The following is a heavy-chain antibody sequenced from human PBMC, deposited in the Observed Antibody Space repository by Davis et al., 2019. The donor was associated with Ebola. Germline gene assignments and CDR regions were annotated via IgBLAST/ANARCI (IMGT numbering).Heavy chain of an antibody. CDR2: IWYDGNNK. J-gene: IGHJ3*02. Sequence: GESLKISCAASGFTFSTYGMHWVRQAPGKGLEWVAVIWYDGNNKYYADSVKGRFTISRDNSKNTMYLQMNSLRAEDTAMYYCARDHDDYGDLQDAFDIWGQGTMVTVSS. CDR1: GFTFSTYG. V-gene: IGHV3-33*01. CDR3: ARDHDDYGDLQDAFDI. D-gene: IGHD4-17*01.